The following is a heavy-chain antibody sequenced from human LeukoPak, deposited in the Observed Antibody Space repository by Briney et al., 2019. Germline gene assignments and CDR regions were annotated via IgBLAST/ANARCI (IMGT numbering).Heavy chain of an antibody. CDR1: GFTFSSYA. J-gene: IGHJ4*02. CDR3: ARDKSSGYYYFDY. Sequence: DPGGSLRLSCAASGFTFSSYAMSWVRQAPGKGLEWVSAINTPGGSTYYADSVKGRFTISRDNSKNTLYLQMNSLRAEDTALYYCARDKSSGYYYFDYWGQGTLVTVSS. D-gene: IGHD3-22*01. CDR2: INTPGGST. V-gene: IGHV3-23*01.